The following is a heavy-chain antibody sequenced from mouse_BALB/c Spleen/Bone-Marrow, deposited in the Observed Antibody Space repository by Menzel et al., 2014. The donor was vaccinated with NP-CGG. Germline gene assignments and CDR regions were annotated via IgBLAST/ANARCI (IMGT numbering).Heavy chain of an antibody. CDR3: ARHRQWLSPFDY. Sequence: EVKLVESGGGLVKLGGSLKLSCAASGFTFSNYYMSWVRQTPEKRLELVAAINTNGGNTFYPDTVKGRFTISRDNAKNTLYLQMSSLKSEDSALYYCARHRQWLSPFDYRGQGTTLTVSS. CDR1: GFTFSNYY. D-gene: IGHD2-2*01. J-gene: IGHJ2*01. V-gene: IGHV5-6-2*01. CDR2: INTNGGNT.